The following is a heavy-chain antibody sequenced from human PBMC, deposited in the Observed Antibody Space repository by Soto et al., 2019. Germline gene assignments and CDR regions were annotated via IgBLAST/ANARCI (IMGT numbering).Heavy chain of an antibody. CDR1: GGSVSSGSYY. J-gene: IGHJ4*02. CDR3: ARELRGQGGVDY. D-gene: IGHD1-26*01. V-gene: IGHV4-61*01. CDR2: IYYSGST. Sequence: QEQLQESGPGLVKPSETLSLTCTVSGGSVSSGSYYWSWIRQPPGKGLEWIGYIYYSGSTNYNPSLKSRVTISVDTSKNQFSLKLSSVTAADTAVYYCARELRGQGGVDYWGQGTLVTVSS.